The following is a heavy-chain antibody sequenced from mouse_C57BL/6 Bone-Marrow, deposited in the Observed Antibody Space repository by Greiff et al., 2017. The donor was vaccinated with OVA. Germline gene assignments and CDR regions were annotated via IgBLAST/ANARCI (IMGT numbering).Heavy chain of an antibody. Sequence: QVQPQQPGAELVRPGTSVKLSCKASGYTFTSYWMHWVKQRPGQGLEWIGVIDPSDSYTNYNQKFKGKATLTVDTSSSTAYMQLSSLTSEDSAVYYCARSDYGSSYWGQGTTLTVSS. V-gene: IGHV1-59*01. CDR1: GYTFTSYW. CDR3: ARSDYGSSY. CDR2: IDPSDSYT. J-gene: IGHJ2*01. D-gene: IGHD1-1*01.